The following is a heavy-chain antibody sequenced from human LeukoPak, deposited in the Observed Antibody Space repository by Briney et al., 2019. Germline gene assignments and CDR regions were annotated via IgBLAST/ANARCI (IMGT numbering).Heavy chain of an antibody. V-gene: IGHV4-59*08. CDR2: IYYSGST. Sequence: SETLSLTCTISGGSISSYYWSWIRQPPGKGLEWIGYIYYSGSTNYNPSLKSRVTISVDTSKNQFSLKLSSVTAADTAVYYCARTGSGSYWEFGGYWFDPWGQGTLVTVSS. J-gene: IGHJ5*02. D-gene: IGHD1-26*01. CDR1: GGSISSYY. CDR3: ARTGSGSYWEFGGYWFDP.